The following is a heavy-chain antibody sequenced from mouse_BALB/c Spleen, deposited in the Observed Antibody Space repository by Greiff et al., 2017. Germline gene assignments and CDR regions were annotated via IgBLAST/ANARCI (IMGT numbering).Heavy chain of an antibody. CDR3: ARKGGYSLYYAMDY. Sequence: VKLQQSGPGLVQPSQSLSITCTVSGFSLTSYGVHWVRQSPGKGLEWLGVIWSGGSTDYNAAFISRLSISKDNSKSQVFFKMNSLQANDTAIYYCARKGGYSLYYAMDYWGQGTSVTVSS. V-gene: IGHV2-2*02. J-gene: IGHJ4*01. CDR1: GFSLTSYG. CDR2: IWSGGST. D-gene: IGHD2-3*01.